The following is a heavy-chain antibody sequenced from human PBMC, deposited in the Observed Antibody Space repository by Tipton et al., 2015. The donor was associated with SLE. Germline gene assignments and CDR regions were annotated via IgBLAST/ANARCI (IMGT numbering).Heavy chain of an antibody. V-gene: IGHV4-61*01. CDR1: GDSVSSNSAA. CDR2: IYYSGST. D-gene: IGHD7-27*01. CDR3: ARDHPPGI. Sequence: GLVKPSQTLSLTCAISGDSVSSNSAAWNWIRQSPGKGLEWIGYIYYSGSTNYNPSLKSRVTISVDTSKNQFSLKLSSVTAADTAVYYCARDHPPGIWGQGTMVTVSS. J-gene: IGHJ3*02.